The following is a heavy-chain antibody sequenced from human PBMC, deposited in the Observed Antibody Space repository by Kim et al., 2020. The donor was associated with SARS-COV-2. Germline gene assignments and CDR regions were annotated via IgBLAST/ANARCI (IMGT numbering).Heavy chain of an antibody. CDR1: GFTFSDHY. V-gene: IGHV3-72*01. Sequence: GGSLRLSCAASGFTFSDHYMDWVRQAPGKGLEWVGHIRNKANTYTTEYAASVKGRFTISRDDSKNSLYLQMNSLKTEDTAVYYCARGAFDIWGQGTKVTVSS. CDR3: ARGAFDI. CDR2: IRNKANTYTT. J-gene: IGHJ3*02.